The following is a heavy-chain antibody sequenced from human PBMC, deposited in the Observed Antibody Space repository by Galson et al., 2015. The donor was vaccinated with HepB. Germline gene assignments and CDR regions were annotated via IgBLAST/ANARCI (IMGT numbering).Heavy chain of an antibody. J-gene: IGHJ4*02. Sequence: SVKVSCKASGYTFTSHPMNWVRQAPGQGLEWMGWINTNTGNPTYGQGFTGRFVFSLDTSVSTAYLQISSLKAEDTAVYYCARAPIYGSGTPPNDWGQGTLVTVSS. D-gene: IGHD3-10*01. CDR3: ARAPIYGSGTPPND. CDR1: GYTFTSHP. CDR2: INTNTGNP. V-gene: IGHV7-4-1*02.